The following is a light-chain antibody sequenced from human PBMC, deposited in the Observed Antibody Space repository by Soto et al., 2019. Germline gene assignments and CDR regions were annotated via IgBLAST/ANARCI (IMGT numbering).Light chain of an antibody. CDR1: QDISRW. CDR2: TAS. J-gene: IGKJ5*01. Sequence: DVQMTQSPSSVSASVGDRVTITCRASQDISRWLAWYQQKPGKAPKLLIYTASTLQSGVPSRFSGSGSGTDFTLTISSLQPEDFATYYCQQANSFPITFGQGTRLEI. V-gene: IGKV1-12*01. CDR3: QQANSFPIT.